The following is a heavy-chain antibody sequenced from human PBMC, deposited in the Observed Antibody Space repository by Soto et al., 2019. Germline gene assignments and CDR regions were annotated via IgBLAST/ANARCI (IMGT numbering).Heavy chain of an antibody. D-gene: IGHD5-12*01. CDR3: ARGWLRDPWMY. CDR1: GFTFSTYN. J-gene: IGHJ4*02. Sequence: EVQLVESGGGLVKPGGSLRLSCAASGFTFSTYNMNWVRQAPGKGLEWVASISSTSVYMYYANSLKGRFTISRANXXXXXXLXVNSXRAXXXXVXYCARGWLRDPWMYWGQGTLVT. CDR2: ISSTSVYM. V-gene: IGHV3-21*01.